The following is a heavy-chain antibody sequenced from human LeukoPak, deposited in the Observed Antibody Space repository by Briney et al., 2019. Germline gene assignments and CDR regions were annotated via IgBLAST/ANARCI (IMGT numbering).Heavy chain of an antibody. D-gene: IGHD6-13*01. Sequence: GGSLRLSCAASGFTFSSCAMSWVRQAPGKGLDWVSGISGSGGSTYYADSVKGRFTISRDNSKNTLCLQMNSLRAEDTAVYYCAKGRSSSWYQDYWGQGTLVTVSS. V-gene: IGHV3-23*01. CDR2: ISGSGGST. J-gene: IGHJ4*02. CDR3: AKGRSSSWYQDY. CDR1: GFTFSSCA.